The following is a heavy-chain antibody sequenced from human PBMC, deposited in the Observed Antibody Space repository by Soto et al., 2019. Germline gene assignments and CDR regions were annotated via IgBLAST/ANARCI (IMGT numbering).Heavy chain of an antibody. V-gene: IGHV1-18*01. D-gene: IGHD6-13*01. CDR2: ISAYNGNT. CDR1: GYTFTSYG. Sequence: QVQLVQSGAEVKKPGASVKVSCKASGYTFTSYGISWVRQAPGQGLEWMGWISAYNGNTNYAQKLQGRVTMNTDTSTSTRFTELRSITSDATAVYYSARATHSSSAYSPPLVLIPQNICYCMDVWGQGTPVTVSS. CDR3: ARATHSSSAYSPPLVLIPQNICYCMDV. J-gene: IGHJ6*02.